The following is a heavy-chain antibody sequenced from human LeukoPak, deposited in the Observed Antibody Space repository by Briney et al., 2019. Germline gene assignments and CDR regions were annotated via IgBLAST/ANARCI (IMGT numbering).Heavy chain of an antibody. Sequence: PGGSLRLSCAASGFNFANSYMSWIRQAPGKGPEWLSFISGGSNTIKYADSVKGRFTIPRDNAKNSLFLQMNSLRAEDTAVYFCARHDSFIPYWGQGTLVTVTS. D-gene: IGHD3-16*02. CDR1: GFNFANSY. CDR2: ISGGSNTI. CDR3: ARHDSFIPY. J-gene: IGHJ4*02. V-gene: IGHV3-11*01.